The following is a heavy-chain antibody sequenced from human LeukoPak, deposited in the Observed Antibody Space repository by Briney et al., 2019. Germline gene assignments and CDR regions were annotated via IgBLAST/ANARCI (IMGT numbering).Heavy chain of an antibody. CDR3: ARDNYLFGGYYYYYGMDV. Sequence: GGSQRLSCAASGFTFTSYWMSWVRQAPGKGLEWVANIKQDGSEKYYVDSVKGRFTISRDNAKNSLYLQMNSLRAEDTAVYYCARDNYLFGGYYYYYGMDVWGQGTTVTVSS. D-gene: IGHD3-16*01. CDR2: IKQDGSEK. V-gene: IGHV3-7*01. J-gene: IGHJ6*02. CDR1: GFTFTSYW.